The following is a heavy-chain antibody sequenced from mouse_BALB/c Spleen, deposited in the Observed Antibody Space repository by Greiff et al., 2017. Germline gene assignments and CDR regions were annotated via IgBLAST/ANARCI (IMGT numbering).Heavy chain of an antibody. Sequence: QVQLQQSGAELVRPGASVTLSCKASGYTFTDYEMHWVKQTPVHGLEWIGAIDPETGGTAYNQKFKGKATLTADKSCSTAYMELRSLTSEDSAVYYCVVYYDYDEDYWGEGTTLTVSS. J-gene: IGHJ2*01. CDR3: VVYYDYDEDY. V-gene: IGHV1-15*01. CDR2: IDPETGGT. D-gene: IGHD2-4*01. CDR1: GYTFTDYE.